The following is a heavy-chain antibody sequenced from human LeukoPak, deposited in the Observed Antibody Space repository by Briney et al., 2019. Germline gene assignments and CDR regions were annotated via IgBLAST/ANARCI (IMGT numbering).Heavy chain of an antibody. CDR1: GFSFSTYA. V-gene: IGHV3-30*18. CDR3: AKAGCSSTTCYANS. J-gene: IGHJ4*02. CDR2: ISYDGSNK. Sequence: GGSLRLSCTASGFSFSTYAMHWVRQAPGKGLEWVAVISYDGSNKYYVDAVKGRFTISRDNSKNTLYLQMNSLRADDTPVYYCAKAGCSSTTCYANSWGQGNLVTVSS. D-gene: IGHD2-2*01.